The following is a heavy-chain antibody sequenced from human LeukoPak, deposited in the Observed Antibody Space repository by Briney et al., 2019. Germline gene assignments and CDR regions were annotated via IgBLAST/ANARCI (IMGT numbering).Heavy chain of an antibody. CDR3: ARGRQWLVDH. CDR2: VYVTGST. V-gene: IGHV4-4*07. Sequence: SETLSLTCTVPGDSISTYYWSWIRQPAGKGLEWIGRVYVTGSTNLNPALQSRVTMSVDTSKNQFSLKLTSVTAADTAVYYCARGRQWLVDHWGQGTLVTVSS. J-gene: IGHJ5*02. D-gene: IGHD6-19*01. CDR1: GDSISTYY.